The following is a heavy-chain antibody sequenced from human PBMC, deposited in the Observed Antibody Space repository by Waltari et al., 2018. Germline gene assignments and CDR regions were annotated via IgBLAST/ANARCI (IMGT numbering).Heavy chain of an antibody. CDR3: ARGGHVLLWFGELLYPGGVSNWFDP. D-gene: IGHD3-10*01. V-gene: IGHV4-4*09. CDR2: IYTSGST. J-gene: IGHJ5*02. CDR1: GGSISSYY. Sequence: QVQLQESGPGLVKPSETLSLTCTVSGGSISSYYWSWIRQPPGKGLEWIGYIYTSGSTNYNPALKSRVTISVDTSKNQFSLKLSSVTAADTAVYYCARGGHVLLWFGELLYPGGVSNWFDPWGQGTLVTVSS.